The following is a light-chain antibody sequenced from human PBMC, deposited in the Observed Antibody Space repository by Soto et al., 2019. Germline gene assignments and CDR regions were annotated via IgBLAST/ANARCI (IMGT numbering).Light chain of an antibody. J-gene: IGKJ4*01. V-gene: IGKV3-15*01. CDR3: QQYNNWPPVT. CDR2: GAS. CDR1: QSVSSN. Sequence: EIVMTQSPATLSVSPGERTTLSCRASQSVSSNLAWYQQQSGQAPRLLIYGASTRATGIPARFSGRGSGTEFTLPISSLQYEDFAVYYCQQYNNWPPVTFGGGTKVEIK.